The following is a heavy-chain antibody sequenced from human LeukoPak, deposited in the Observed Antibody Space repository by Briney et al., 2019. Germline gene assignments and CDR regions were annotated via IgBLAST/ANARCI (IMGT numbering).Heavy chain of an antibody. J-gene: IGHJ5*02. CDR2: IIPIFGTA. V-gene: IGHV1-69*05. CDR1: GGTFSSYA. Sequence: GSSVKVSCKASGGTFSSYAISWVRQAPRQGLEWMGRIIPIFGTANYAQKFQGRVTITTDESTSTAYMELSSLRSEDTAVYYCARTGGWDVNWFDPWGQGTLVTVSS. D-gene: IGHD5-12*01. CDR3: ARTGGWDVNWFDP.